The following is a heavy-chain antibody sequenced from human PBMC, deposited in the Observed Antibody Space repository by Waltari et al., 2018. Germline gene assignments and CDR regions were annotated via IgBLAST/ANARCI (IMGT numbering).Heavy chain of an antibody. V-gene: IGHV4-39*07. CDR2: IYYSVST. J-gene: IGHJ4*02. Sequence: QLQLXESGPGLVKPSETLSLTCTVSGGSISXSSYYWGWIRQPPGKGLEWIGSIYYSVSTYYNPSLKRRVTISVDTSKNQFSLKLSXVTAADTAVYYCARDKXAAQYYXDSSGPIDYWGQGTLXTVSS. D-gene: IGHD3-22*01. CDR1: GGSISXSSYY. CDR3: ARDKXAAQYYXDSSGPIDY.